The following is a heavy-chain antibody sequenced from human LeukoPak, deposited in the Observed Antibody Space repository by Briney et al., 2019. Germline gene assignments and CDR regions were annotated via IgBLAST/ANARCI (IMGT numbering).Heavy chain of an antibody. D-gene: IGHD6-13*01. V-gene: IGHV4-34*01. CDR1: GGSFSLYY. J-gene: IGHJ4*02. Sequence: SETLSLTCAVYGGSFSLYYWTWIRQPPGKGLEWIGSIYYSGSTYYNTSLKSRVTISVDTSKNQFSLKLNSVTAADTAVYYCARDSSSWYGTGGYWGQGTLVTVSS. CDR2: IYYSGST. CDR3: ARDSSSWYGTGGY.